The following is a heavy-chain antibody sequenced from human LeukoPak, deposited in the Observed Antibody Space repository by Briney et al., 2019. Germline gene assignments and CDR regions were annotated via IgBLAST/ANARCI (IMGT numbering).Heavy chain of an antibody. Sequence: GSLRLSCAASGFTLSSYAMNWVRQAPGKGLEWVSAISGNGDAYYADSVKGRFTIFRDNSKNTLYLQMNSLRAEDTAVYYCAKRGAEVGTTVAPGDYWGQGTLLTVSS. CDR3: AKRGAEVGTTVAPGDY. CDR2: ISGNGDA. V-gene: IGHV3-23*01. CDR1: GFTLSSYA. J-gene: IGHJ4*02. D-gene: IGHD1-26*01.